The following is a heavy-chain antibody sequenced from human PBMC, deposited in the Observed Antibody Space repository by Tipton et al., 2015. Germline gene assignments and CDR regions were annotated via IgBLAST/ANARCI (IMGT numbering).Heavy chain of an antibody. CDR2: LSHSGST. D-gene: IGHD6-19*01. Sequence: GLVKPSGTLSLTCAVSGDSISSSNWWSWVRQPPGKGLEWIGELSHSGSTNYNPSLKSRVTISVDTSKNQFSLKLSSVTAADTAVYYCAREGRSGWYSTIDYWGQGTLVTVSP. J-gene: IGHJ4*02. CDR1: GDSISSSNW. CDR3: AREGRSGWYSTIDY. V-gene: IGHV4-4*02.